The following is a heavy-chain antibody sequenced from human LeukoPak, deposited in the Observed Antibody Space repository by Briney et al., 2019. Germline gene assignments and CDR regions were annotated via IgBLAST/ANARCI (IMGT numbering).Heavy chain of an antibody. V-gene: IGHV4-59*12. CDR3: ARVTAFMVRGPYFDY. D-gene: IGHD3-10*01. CDR1: GGSISSYY. CDR2: IYYSGST. Sequence: SETLSLTCTVSGGSISSYYWSWIRQPPGKGLEWIGYIYYSGSTNYNPSLKSRVTISVDTSKNQFSLKLSSVTAADTAVYYCARVTAFMVRGPYFDYWGQGTLVTVSS. J-gene: IGHJ4*02.